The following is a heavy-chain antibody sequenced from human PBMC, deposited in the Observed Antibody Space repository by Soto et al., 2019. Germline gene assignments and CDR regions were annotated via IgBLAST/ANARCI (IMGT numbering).Heavy chain of an antibody. D-gene: IGHD3-3*02. CDR1: GFTFNNYA. CDR2: MSGSGGST. Sequence: VQLLESGGGFVQPGGSMRLSCVASGFTFNNYAMNWVRQAPGKGPEWVSVMSGSGGSTFYADSVRGRFTTSRDTPKHTVYLQMDRLRVEDTAIYYCVKDLGYSLFAMGGGMDVWGQGTTVTVSS. J-gene: IGHJ6*02. CDR3: VKDLGYSLFAMGGGMDV. V-gene: IGHV3-23*01.